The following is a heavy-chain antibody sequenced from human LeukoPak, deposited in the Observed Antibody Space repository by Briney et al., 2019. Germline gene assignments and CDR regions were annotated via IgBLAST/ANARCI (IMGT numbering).Heavy chain of an antibody. J-gene: IGHJ4*02. CDR3: ARERTYYFDY. V-gene: IGHV4-30-4*01. CDR2: IYYRGST. Sequence: SQTLSLTCTVSGGSISSGDYYWSWIRQPPGQGLEWIGYIYYRGSTYYNPSLKSRVIILVDTSKNQFSLKLSSMTAADTAVYYCARERTYYFDYWGQGTQVTVSS. CDR1: GGSISSGDYY.